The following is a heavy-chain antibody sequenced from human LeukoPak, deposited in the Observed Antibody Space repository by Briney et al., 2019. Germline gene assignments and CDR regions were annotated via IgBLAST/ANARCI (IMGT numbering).Heavy chain of an antibody. CDR1: GFTFSTYG. D-gene: IGHD3-16*01. Sequence: PGGSLRLSCAASGFTFSTYGMHWVRQAPGKGLEWVAFIRYDGSNKYYADSVKGRFTISRDNSKNTLYLQMNSLRAEDTAVYYCAKDLIRHPGGYFDYGGQGTLVTVSP. J-gene: IGHJ4*02. CDR2: IRYDGSNK. V-gene: IGHV3-30*02. CDR3: AKDLIRHPGGYFDY.